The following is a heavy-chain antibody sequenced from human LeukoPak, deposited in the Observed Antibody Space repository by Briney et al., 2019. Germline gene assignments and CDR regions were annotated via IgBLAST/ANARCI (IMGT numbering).Heavy chain of an antibody. J-gene: IGHJ3*02. CDR3: ARVAMYYYDSSGYSSAFDI. CDR1: GFTFSSYA. V-gene: IGHV3-30*04. CDR2: ISFDGTDA. D-gene: IGHD3-22*01. Sequence: PGGSLRLSCAASGFTFSSYAIHWVRQAPGKGLEWVAVISFDGTDAFYADSVKGRFTISRDNAMNSLYLQMNSLRAEDTAVYYCARVAMYYYDSSGYSSAFDIWGQGTMVTVSS.